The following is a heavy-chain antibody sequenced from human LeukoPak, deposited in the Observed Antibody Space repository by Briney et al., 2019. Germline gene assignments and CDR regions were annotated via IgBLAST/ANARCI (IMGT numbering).Heavy chain of an antibody. D-gene: IGHD4-17*01. CDR2: IYNSGHT. J-gene: IGHJ1*01. Sequence: PSETLSLTCTVSGGSISNYYWSWIRQPPGKRLEWIGYIYNSGHTNYNPSLKSRVTISEDTSKNQLSLKLSSVTAADTAVYYCARAAVTTSRYFQHWGQGTLVTVSS. CDR3: ARAAVTTSRYFQH. CDR1: GGSISNYY. V-gene: IGHV4-59*01.